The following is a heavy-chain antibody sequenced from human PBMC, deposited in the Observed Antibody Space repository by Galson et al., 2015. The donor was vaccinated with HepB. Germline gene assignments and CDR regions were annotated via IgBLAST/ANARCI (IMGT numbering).Heavy chain of an antibody. V-gene: IGHV4-34*01. Sequence: TLSLTCAVYGGSFSGIYWSWIRQPPGKGLEWIGEIDHSGNTNYNPSLRSRVTISVDTSKNQFSLKLVSVTVADTAVYFCARGFRGRSSSWYSYWGQGTLVTVS. CDR1: GGSFSGIY. D-gene: IGHD6-13*01. CDR2: IDHSGNT. CDR3: ARGFRGRSSSWYSY. J-gene: IGHJ4*02.